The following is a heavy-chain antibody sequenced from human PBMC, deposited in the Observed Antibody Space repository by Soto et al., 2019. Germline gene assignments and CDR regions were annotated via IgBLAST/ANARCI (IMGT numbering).Heavy chain of an antibody. CDR1: GFTFSVFA. J-gene: IGHJ3*02. CDR2: ISGRGENT. CDR3: AKDRGTGDYGVNAVDI. D-gene: IGHD7-27*01. Sequence: EVQLLESGGGLVQPGGSLRLSCAASGFTFSVFAMSWVRQAPGKGLGLVSTISGRGENTYYADSVKGRFTISRDNSKNTLNLQMNSLRGEDTAVYYCAKDRGTGDYGVNAVDIWGQGTMVTVAS. V-gene: IGHV3-23*01.